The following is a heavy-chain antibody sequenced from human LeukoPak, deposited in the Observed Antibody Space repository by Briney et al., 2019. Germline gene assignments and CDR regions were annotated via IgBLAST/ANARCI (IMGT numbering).Heavy chain of an antibody. D-gene: IGHD6-6*01. Sequence: KTGGSLRLSCAASGFTFSSYSMNWVRQAPGKGLEWVSFISSSSSYIHYADSVKGRFTISRGNTKNSLYLQMNSLRAEDTAVYYCARVGIAARTLYNWFDPWGQGTLVTVSS. V-gene: IGHV3-21*01. CDR1: GFTFSSYS. CDR3: ARVGIAARTLYNWFDP. J-gene: IGHJ5*02. CDR2: ISSSSSYI.